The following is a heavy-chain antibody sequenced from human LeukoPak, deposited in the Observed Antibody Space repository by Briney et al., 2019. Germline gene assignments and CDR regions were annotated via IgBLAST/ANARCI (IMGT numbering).Heavy chain of an antibody. V-gene: IGHV4-61*02. CDR1: GGSISSSGDY. CDR2: IYTSGST. CDR3: ARERGDFRFVDI. D-gene: IGHD3-16*01. J-gene: IGHJ3*02. Sequence: KPSETLSLTCTVSGGSISSSGDYWTWIRQPADKELEWIGLIYTSGSTNYNPSLKSRVTISIDTSKNQFSLKLSSVTAADTAVYYCARERGDFRFVDIWGQGKMVTVSS.